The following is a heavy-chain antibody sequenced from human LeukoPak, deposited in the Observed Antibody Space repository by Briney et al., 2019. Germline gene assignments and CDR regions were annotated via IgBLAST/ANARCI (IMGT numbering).Heavy chain of an antibody. CDR2: ISISGTTL. V-gene: IGHV3-48*02. CDR3: ARDRDSGDYTAAPGDY. D-gene: IGHD4-17*01. J-gene: IGHJ4*02. CDR1: GXXXXSXS. Sequence: LRLXXXXXGXXXXSXSMXWGRQAPGKGVEWISYISISGTTLTYAASVKRLFTISRDSAKTSLYLQMNSLRDEDTAVYYCARDRDSGDYTAAPGDYWGQGTLVTVSS.